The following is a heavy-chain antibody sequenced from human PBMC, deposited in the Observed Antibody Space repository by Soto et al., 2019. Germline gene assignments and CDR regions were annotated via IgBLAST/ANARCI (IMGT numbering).Heavy chain of an antibody. CDR2: IDPSDSYT. D-gene: IGHD2-2*01. V-gene: IGHV5-10-1*01. J-gene: IGHJ6*02. CDR1: GYSFTSYW. Sequence: GESLKISCKGSGYSFTSYWISWVRQMPGKGLEWMGRIDPSDSYTNYSPSFQGHVTISADKSISTAYLQWSSLQASDTAMYYCARLPIVVVPAAMLNYYYYGMDVWGQGTTVTVSS. CDR3: ARLPIVVVPAAMLNYYYYGMDV.